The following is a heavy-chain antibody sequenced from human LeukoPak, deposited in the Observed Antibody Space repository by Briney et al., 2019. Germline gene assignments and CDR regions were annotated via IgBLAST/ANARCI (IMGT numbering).Heavy chain of an antibody. D-gene: IGHD3-9*01. CDR3: ARDNRYFDPGVYYYNGMDV. V-gene: IGHV4-39*07. CDR1: GGSFSSSTYY. Sequence: SETLSLTCTVSGGSFSSSTYYWGWIRQPPGKGLEWIGNIYHSGSTYYNPSLKSRLTISLDTSKNQFSLKLSSVTAADTAVYYCARDNRYFDPGVYYYNGMDVWGQGTTVTVSS. J-gene: IGHJ6*02. CDR2: IYHSGST.